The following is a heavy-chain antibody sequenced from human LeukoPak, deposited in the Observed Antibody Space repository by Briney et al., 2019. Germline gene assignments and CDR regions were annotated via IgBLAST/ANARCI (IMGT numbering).Heavy chain of an antibody. Sequence: SETLSLTCSVSDYSVNGVHCWGWIRQPPGKGLEWIGTICRSGSPSYNPSLKSRVTISQDTSKKQFSLRLSSVTAADTAVYYCARSSGSYGFWGQGTLVTVSS. V-gene: IGHV4-38-2*01. J-gene: IGHJ4*02. CDR2: ICRSGSP. D-gene: IGHD1-26*01. CDR3: ARSSGSYGF. CDR1: DYSVNGVHC.